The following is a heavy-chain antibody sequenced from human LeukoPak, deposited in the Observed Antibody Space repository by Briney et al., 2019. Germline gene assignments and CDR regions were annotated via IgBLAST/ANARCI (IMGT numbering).Heavy chain of an antibody. Sequence: PGGSLRLSCAASGFTFSSYAMSWVRQAPGKGLEWVSAISGIGGSTYYADPVRGRFTISRDNSKNTLYLQMNSLRAEDTAVYYCAKDTSIVVVTLSAYWGQGTLVTVSS. CDR1: GFTFSSYA. V-gene: IGHV3-23*01. D-gene: IGHD3-22*01. J-gene: IGHJ4*02. CDR3: AKDTSIVVVTLSAY. CDR2: ISGIGGST.